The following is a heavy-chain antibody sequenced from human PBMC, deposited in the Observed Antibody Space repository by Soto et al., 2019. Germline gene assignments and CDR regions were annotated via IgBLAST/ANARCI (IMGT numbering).Heavy chain of an antibody. CDR2: INAGNGNT. V-gene: IGHV1-3*01. D-gene: IGHD3-3*01. CDR3: ARVGTDTIFGVVIQYWYFDL. Sequence: ASVKVSCKASGYTFTSYAMHWVRQAPGQRLEWMGWINAGNGNTKYSQKFQGRVTITRDTSASTAYMELSSLRSEDTAVYYCARVGTDTIFGVVIQYWYFDLWGRGTLVTVSS. J-gene: IGHJ2*01. CDR1: GYTFTSYA.